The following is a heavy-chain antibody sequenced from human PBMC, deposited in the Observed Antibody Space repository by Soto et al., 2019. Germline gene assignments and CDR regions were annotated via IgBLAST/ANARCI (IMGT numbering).Heavy chain of an antibody. J-gene: IGHJ6*02. CDR2: INWCDDK. Sequence: SGPTLVNPTQTLTLTCTFSGFSLTTSGMCVSWVRQPPGKAPEWLAFINWCDDKYYTTSLKTRLTIARDTSKNQVVLTVTNMDPVDTATYYCVRTAYSSGWYGYLGMDVWGQGTTVTVSS. D-gene: IGHD6-19*01. CDR3: VRTAYSSGWYGYLGMDV. V-gene: IGHV2-70*20. CDR1: GFSLTTSGMC.